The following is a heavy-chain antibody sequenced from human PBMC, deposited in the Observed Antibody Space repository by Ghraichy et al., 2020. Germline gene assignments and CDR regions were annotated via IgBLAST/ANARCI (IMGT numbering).Heavy chain of an antibody. D-gene: IGHD1-26*01. CDR1: GFTFSSYA. CDR3: AKETSGSYYSNAFDI. J-gene: IGHJ3*02. V-gene: IGHV3-23*01. Sequence: GESLNISCAASGFTFSSYAMSWVRQAPGKGLEWVSAISGSGGSTYYADSVKGRFTISRDNSKNTLYLQMNSLRAEDTAVYYCAKETSGSYYSNAFDIWGQGTMVTVSS. CDR2: ISGSGGST.